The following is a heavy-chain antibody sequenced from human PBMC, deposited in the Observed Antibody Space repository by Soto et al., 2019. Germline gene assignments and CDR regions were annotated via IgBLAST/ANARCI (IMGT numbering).Heavy chain of an antibody. V-gene: IGHV3-23*01. CDR3: ARLATGSNTDV. J-gene: IGHJ6*02. D-gene: IGHD3-10*01. Sequence: EVQLLESGGDLVQPGGSLRLSCAASGFTFSNYAMIWVRQAPGEGLEWVSFIGAGTDYADSVKGRSTTSRDNSKNTLYLQMDSLRAEDTAEYYCARLATGSNTDVWGQGTTVTVSS. CDR2: IGAGT. CDR1: GFTFSNYA.